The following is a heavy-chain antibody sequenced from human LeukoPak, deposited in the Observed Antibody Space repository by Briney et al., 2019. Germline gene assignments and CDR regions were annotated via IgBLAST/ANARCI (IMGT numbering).Heavy chain of an antibody. CDR3: VRGAGFITDY. J-gene: IGHJ4*02. CDR2: INQDVSEI. V-gene: IGHV3-7*01. Sequence: GGSLRSSGAAPGLTFINSWLHWVGQAPGKGLGWVANINQDVSEIYYVDSVKGRFTISRDNARSSLYLQMNSLRAEDTAVYYCVRGAGFITDYWGQGTLVTVSS. D-gene: IGHD3-9*01. CDR1: GLTFINSW.